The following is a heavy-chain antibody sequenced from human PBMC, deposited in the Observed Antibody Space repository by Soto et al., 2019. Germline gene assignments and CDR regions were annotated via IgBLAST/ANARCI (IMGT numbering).Heavy chain of an antibody. CDR1: GFSLRTSGVG. CDR3: AKSGSSGWYGWFDP. J-gene: IGHJ5*02. V-gene: IGHV2-5*01. Sequence: QITLKESGPTLVEPTQTLTLTCFFSGFSLRTSGVGVSWIRQPPGKALEWLGFIYCNDDKRYSPSLKSRLTITKDTSKNQVVLTMTNMDPVDTATYYCAKSGSSGWYGWFDPWGQGTLVTVSS. CDR2: IYCNDDK. D-gene: IGHD6-19*01.